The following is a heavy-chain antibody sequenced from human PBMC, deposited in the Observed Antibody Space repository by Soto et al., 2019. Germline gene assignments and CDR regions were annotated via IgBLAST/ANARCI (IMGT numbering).Heavy chain of an antibody. Sequence: QVQLQESGPGLVKPSQTLSLTCTVSGGSISSGGYYWSWIRQHTGKGLEWIGYIYYSGSTYYNPSLNSRVTISVDTSKNQFSLKLSSVTAADTAVYYCARGDHDYGHDYFDYWGQGTLVTVSS. D-gene: IGHD4-17*01. CDR3: ARGDHDYGHDYFDY. CDR2: IYYSGST. CDR1: GGSISSGGYY. J-gene: IGHJ4*02. V-gene: IGHV4-31*03.